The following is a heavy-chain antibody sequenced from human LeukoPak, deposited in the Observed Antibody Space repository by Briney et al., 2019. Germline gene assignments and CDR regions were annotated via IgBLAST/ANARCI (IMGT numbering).Heavy chain of an antibody. D-gene: IGHD6-19*01. J-gene: IGHJ4*02. CDR1: GFTFDDYA. Sequence: GGSLRLSCAASGFTFDDYAMHWVRQAPGKGLEWVSGISWNSGSIGYADSVKGRFTISRDSAKNSLYLQMNSLRAEDTALYYCAKAYSSGWLDYFDYWGQGTLVTVSS. V-gene: IGHV3-9*01. CDR3: AKAYSSGWLDYFDY. CDR2: ISWNSGSI.